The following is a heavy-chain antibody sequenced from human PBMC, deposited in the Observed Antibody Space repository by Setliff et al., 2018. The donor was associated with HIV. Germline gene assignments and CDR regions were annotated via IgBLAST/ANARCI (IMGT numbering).Heavy chain of an antibody. CDR3: VRRDNLVVTLTYYFDS. CDR2: IFPGDSDT. D-gene: IGHD2-21*02. CDR1: GYSFTNYW. V-gene: IGHV5-51*01. Sequence: PGESLKISCQASGYSFTNYWIGWVRQMPGKGLEWMGIIFPGDSDTRYSPPFQGQVIISADKSISTAYLHLSGLKASDTAIYYCVRRDNLVVTLTYYFDSWGQGTLVTVSS. J-gene: IGHJ4*02.